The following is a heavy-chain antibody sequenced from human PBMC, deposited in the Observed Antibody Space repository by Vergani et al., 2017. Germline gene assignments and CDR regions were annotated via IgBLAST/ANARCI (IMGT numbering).Heavy chain of an antibody. V-gene: IGHV3-21*01. D-gene: IGHD3-22*01. J-gene: IGHJ4*02. CDR1: GFTFSSYS. Sequence: EVQLVESGGGLVKPGGSLRLSCAASGFTFSSYSMNWVRQAPGKGLEWVSSISSSSSYIYYADSVKGRFTISRDNAKNSLYLQMNSLRAEDTAVYYCAGFPVGEGPYDSSGYFDYWGQGTLVTVSS. CDR2: ISSSSSYI. CDR3: AGFPVGEGPYDSSGYFDY.